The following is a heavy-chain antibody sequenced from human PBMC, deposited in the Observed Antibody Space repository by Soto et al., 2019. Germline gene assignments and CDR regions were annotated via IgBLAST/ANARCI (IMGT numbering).Heavy chain of an antibody. D-gene: IGHD3-16*02. CDR2: ISAYNGNT. J-gene: IGHJ3*02. V-gene: IGHV1-18*01. CDR1: GYTFTSYG. Sequence: GASVKVSCKASGYTFTSYGISWVRQAPGQGLEWMGWISAYNGNTNYAQKIQGRVTMTTDTSTSTAYMELRSLRSDDTAVYYCAREKNDDYIWGSYRPGPAFDIWGQGTMVTVSS. CDR3: AREKNDDYIWGSYRPGPAFDI.